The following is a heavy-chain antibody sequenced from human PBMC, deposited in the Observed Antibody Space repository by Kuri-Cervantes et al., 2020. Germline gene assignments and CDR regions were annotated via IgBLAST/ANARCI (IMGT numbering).Heavy chain of an antibody. CDR1: GFTFSSYA. J-gene: IGHJ5*02. CDR2: INHSGST. V-gene: IGHV4-34*01. CDR3: ARGFFPGGAWFDP. D-gene: IGHD3-16*01. Sequence: GSLRLSCAASGFTFSSYAMSWIRQPPGKGLEWIGEINHSGSTNYNPSLKSRVTISVDTSKNQFSLKLSSVTAADTAVYYCARGFFPGGAWFDPWGQGTLVTVSS.